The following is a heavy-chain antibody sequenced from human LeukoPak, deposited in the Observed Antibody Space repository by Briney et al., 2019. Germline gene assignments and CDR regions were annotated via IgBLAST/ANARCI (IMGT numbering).Heavy chain of an antibody. J-gene: IGHJ5*02. CDR1: GGSISSGGYY. CDR2: IYYSGST. D-gene: IGHD6-13*01. V-gene: IGHV4-31*03. CDR3: AREAAAGTGVVWFDP. Sequence: PSQTLSLTCTVSGGSISSGGYYWSWIRQHPGKGLEWIGYIYYSGSTYYNPSLKSRVTISVDTSKNRFSLKLSSVTAADTAVYYCAREAAAGTGVVWFDPWGQGTLVTVSS.